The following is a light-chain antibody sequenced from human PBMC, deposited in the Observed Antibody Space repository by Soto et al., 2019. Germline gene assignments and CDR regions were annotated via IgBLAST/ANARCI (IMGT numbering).Light chain of an antibody. CDR2: WAY. V-gene: IGKV4-1*01. Sequence: DIVMTQSPDSLAVSLDERATINCKSSQSVLSSSNNKNYLAWYQQRPGQPPKLLIFWAYTRESGVPNRVSGSGAETEFTLTISSLQAEDGEVCYCQQCCSVAYPCGQRTRLVIK. CDR3: QQCCSVAYP. J-gene: IGKJ5*01. CDR1: QSVLSSSNNKNY.